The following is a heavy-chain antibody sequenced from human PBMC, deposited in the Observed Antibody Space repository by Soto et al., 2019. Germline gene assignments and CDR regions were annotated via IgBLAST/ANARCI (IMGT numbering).Heavy chain of an antibody. CDR1: GFSFSNSA. Sequence: WGSLRFPCVASGFSFSNSAMQWFRQGPGKGLAWVSEISFDGNNKYYAGSVKGRFNICRDKSKNTLYLQMNSLRAEDTAVYYGASKYSSGWFDYWHQQPLGTV. CDR3: ASKYSSGWFDY. D-gene: IGHD6-19*01. J-gene: IGHJ4*02. CDR2: ISFDGNNK. V-gene: IGHV3-30-3*01.